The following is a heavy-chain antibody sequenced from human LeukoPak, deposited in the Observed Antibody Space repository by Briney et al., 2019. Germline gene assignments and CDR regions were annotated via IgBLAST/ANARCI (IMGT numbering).Heavy chain of an antibody. V-gene: IGHV4-59*08. CDR2: IYYSDVT. J-gene: IGHJ3*02. D-gene: IGHD3-3*01. Sequence: SETLSLTCTVSGGSISNYYWNWIRQPPGKGLEWIGYIYYSDVTKYNPSVKSRVTISLDTSKNQFSLKLSSVTAADTVVYYCARHLIFGVADAFDIWGQGTMVTVSS. CDR1: GGSISNYY. CDR3: ARHLIFGVADAFDI.